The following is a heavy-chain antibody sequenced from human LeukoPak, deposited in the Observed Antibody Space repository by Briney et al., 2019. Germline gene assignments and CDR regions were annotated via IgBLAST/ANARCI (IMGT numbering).Heavy chain of an antibody. CDR2: IYFIGNT. J-gene: IGHJ4*02. Sequence: PSETLSLTCTVSGGSISSSAFYWVWIRQLPGKGLEWIATIYFIGNTYYNPSLKSRVTISVDTSKNQFSLTLSSVAAADTAVYYCARRRKGLFTYGAVGDFFDYWGQGALVTVSS. D-gene: IGHD4/OR15-4a*01. CDR3: ARRRKGLFTYGAVGDFFDY. CDR1: GGSISSSAFY. V-gene: IGHV4-39*01.